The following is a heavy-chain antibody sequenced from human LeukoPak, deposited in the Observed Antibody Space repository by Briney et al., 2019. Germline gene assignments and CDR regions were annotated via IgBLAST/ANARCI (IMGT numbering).Heavy chain of an antibody. D-gene: IGHD3-16*01. CDR2: ISSSGST. CDR1: GDSISSGDYY. J-gene: IGHJ4*02. Sequence: SETLSLTCTVSGDSISSGDYYWSWIRQPAGKGLEWIGRISSSGSTNYNPSLKSRVTISVDTSKNQFSLKLSSVSAADTAVYYCARDGAYRTFDSWGQGTLVIVSS. V-gene: IGHV4-61*02. CDR3: ARDGAYRTFDS.